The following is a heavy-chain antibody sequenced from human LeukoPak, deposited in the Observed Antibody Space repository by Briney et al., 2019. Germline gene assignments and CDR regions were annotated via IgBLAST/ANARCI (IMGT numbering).Heavy chain of an antibody. CDR3: ARIAPQSSWYYFDY. D-gene: IGHD6-13*01. Sequence: SETLSLTCAVYGGSFSGYYWSWIRQPPGKGLEWIGEMNHSGSTNYNPSLKSRVTISVDTSKNQFSLRLSSVTAADTAVYYCARIAPQSSWYYFDYWGQGTLVTVSS. CDR2: MNHSGST. CDR1: GGSFSGYY. J-gene: IGHJ4*02. V-gene: IGHV4-34*01.